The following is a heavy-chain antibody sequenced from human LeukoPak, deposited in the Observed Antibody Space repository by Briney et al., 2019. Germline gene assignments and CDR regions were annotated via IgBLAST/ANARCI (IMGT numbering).Heavy chain of an antibody. CDR2: ISGSGGST. D-gene: IGHD5-18*01. V-gene: IGHV3-23*01. J-gene: IGHJ4*02. Sequence: GGSLRLSCAASGFTFSSYAMSWVRQAPGKGLEWVSAISGSGGSTYYADSVKGRFTISRDNSKNTLYLQMNSLRAEDTAVYYCAKATWIQLWPRGYFDYWGQGPLVTVSS. CDR3: AKATWIQLWPRGYFDY. CDR1: GFTFSSYA.